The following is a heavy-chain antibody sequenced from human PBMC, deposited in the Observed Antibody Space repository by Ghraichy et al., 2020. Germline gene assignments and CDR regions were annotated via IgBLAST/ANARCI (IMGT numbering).Heavy chain of an antibody. J-gene: IGHJ6*02. CDR1: GGSFSNYY. D-gene: IGHD6-6*01. Sequence: SQTLSLTCTVSGGSFSNYYWSWIRQSPGKGLEWIGYIYQSGNTNYNPSLQSRVAISLDTSKTQFSLTLNPVTASDAAVSYCATGSSHSTNFYYSGMDVWGQGTTVTVSS. V-gene: IGHV4-59*01. CDR3: ATGSSHSTNFYYSGMDV. CDR2: IYQSGNT.